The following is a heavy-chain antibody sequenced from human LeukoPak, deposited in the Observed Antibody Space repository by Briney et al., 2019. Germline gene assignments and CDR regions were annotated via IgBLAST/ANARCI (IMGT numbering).Heavy chain of an antibody. Sequence: PGGSLRLSCAASGFTFSDYYMSWIRQAPGKGLEWVSYISSSGSTIYYADSVKGRFTISRDNAKNSLYLQMNSLRAEDTAVYYCARDFYPEDRWLQLHLNWFDPWGQGTLVTVSS. CDR1: GFTFSDYY. J-gene: IGHJ5*02. V-gene: IGHV3-11*01. CDR2: ISSSGSTI. CDR3: ARDFYPEDRWLQLHLNWFDP. D-gene: IGHD5-24*01.